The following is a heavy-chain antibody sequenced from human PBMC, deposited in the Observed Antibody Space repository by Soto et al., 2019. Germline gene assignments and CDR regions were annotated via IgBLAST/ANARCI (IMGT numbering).Heavy chain of an antibody. V-gene: IGHV1-2*04. CDR3: ARGDSTDCSNGVCSFFYNHDMDV. Sequence: GASVKVSCKASGYSFTGYHIHGVRQAPLQGLDGLGRINPKSGGTSTAQKFQGWVTMTTDTSISTASMELTRLTSDDTAIYYCARGDSTDCSNGVCSFFYNHDMDVWGQGTTVTVSS. CDR2: INPKSGGT. CDR1: GYSFTGYH. D-gene: IGHD2-8*01. J-gene: IGHJ6*02.